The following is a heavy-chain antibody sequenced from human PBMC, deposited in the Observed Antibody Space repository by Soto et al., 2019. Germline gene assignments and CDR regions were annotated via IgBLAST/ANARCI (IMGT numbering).Heavy chain of an antibody. CDR1: GYTFTNYG. CDR2: IGAYHGNT. CDR3: ARDRDAFYTH. D-gene: IGHD3-16*01. J-gene: IGHJ4*02. V-gene: IGHV1-18*01. Sequence: ASVKVSCKASGYTFTNYGVSWVRQAPGQGLERMGWIGAYHGNTNYAEKFKGRVTLTTDTSTTTAYMELTSLDSDDTAVYYCARDRDAFYTHWGQGTLVTVSS.